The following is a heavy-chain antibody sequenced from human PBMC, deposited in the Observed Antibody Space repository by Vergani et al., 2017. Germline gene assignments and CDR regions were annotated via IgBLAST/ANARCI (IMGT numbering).Heavy chain of an antibody. J-gene: IGHJ4*02. V-gene: IGHV3-66*02. D-gene: IGHD6-19*01. CDR3: ASSAGSGWYYFDY. Sequence: VQLVESGGGLVQPGGSLRLSCAASGFTVSSNYMSWVRQAPGKGLEWVSVIYSGGSTYYADSVKGRFTISRDNSKNTLYLQMNSLRAEDTAVYYCASSAGSGWYYFDYWGQGTLVTVSS. CDR2: IYSGGST. CDR1: GFTVSSNY.